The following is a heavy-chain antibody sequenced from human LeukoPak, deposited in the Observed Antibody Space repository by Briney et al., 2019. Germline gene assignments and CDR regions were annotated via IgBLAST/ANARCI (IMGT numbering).Heavy chain of an antibody. CDR3: APALGENEYGSGSYYFDY. CDR2: ISSSGSTI. V-gene: IGHV3-11*04. D-gene: IGHD3-10*01. CDR1: GFTFSDYY. J-gene: IGHJ4*02. Sequence: GGSLRLSCAASGFTFSDYYMSWIRQAPGKGLEWVSYISSSGSTIYYANSVKGRFTISRDNAKNSLYLQMNSLRAEDTAVYYCAPALGENEYGSGSYYFDYWGQGTLVTVSS.